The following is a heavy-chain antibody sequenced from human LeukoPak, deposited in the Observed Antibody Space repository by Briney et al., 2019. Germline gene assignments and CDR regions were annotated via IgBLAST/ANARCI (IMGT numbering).Heavy chain of an antibody. D-gene: IGHD3-10*01. Sequence: GGTLRLSCAASGFTLSSYGMNWVRQAPGKGLEWVSGISGSGGSTSSADSVKGRFTISRDNSKNSLYLEMHSLRAEDTAVYYCAKRGSYYFFDYWGQGTLVSVSS. J-gene: IGHJ4*02. CDR1: GFTLSSYG. V-gene: IGHV3-23*01. CDR2: ISGSGGST. CDR3: AKRGSYYFFDY.